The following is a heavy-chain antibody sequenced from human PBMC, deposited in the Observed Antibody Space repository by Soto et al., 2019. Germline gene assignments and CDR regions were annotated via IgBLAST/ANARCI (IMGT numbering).Heavy chain of an antibody. CDR3: SHWGALRRDAFDI. J-gene: IGHJ3*02. CDR2: IFWDDDK. V-gene: IGHV2-5*02. Sequence: QITLKESGPTLVKPTQTLTLTCTFSGFSLTTSGVGVGWIRQPPGKALEWLAIIFWDDDKRYSPSLKSRPTVTKDISRNQVVLTMTDVDPVDTATYYCSHWGALRRDAFDIWGQGTMVTVSS. D-gene: IGHD1-26*01. CDR1: GFSLTTSGVG.